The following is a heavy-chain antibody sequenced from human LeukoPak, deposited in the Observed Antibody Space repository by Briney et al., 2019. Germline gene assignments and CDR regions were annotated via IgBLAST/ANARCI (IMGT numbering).Heavy chain of an antibody. V-gene: IGHV1-18*01. CDR3: ARIAAVSGADWEYFDY. CDR1: GYTFTSYD. CDR2: ISAYNGNT. J-gene: IGHJ4*02. D-gene: IGHD6-13*01. Sequence: ASVKVSCKASGYTFTSYDINWVRQAPGQGLEWMGWISAYNGNTNYAQKLQGRVTMTTDTSTSTAYMELRSLRSDDTAVYYCARIAAVSGADWEYFDYWGQGTLVTVSS.